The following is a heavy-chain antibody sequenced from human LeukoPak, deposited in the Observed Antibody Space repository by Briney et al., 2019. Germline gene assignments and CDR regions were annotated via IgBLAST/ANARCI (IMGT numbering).Heavy chain of an antibody. D-gene: IGHD3-10*01. CDR3: AKEGAGWNYYGSNWFDP. CDR1: GFTFSSYG. V-gene: IGHV3-30*18. Sequence: PGRSLRLSCAASGFTFSSYGMHWVRQAPGKGLEWVAVISYDGSNKYYADSVKGRFTISRDNSKNTPYLQMNSLRAEDTAVYYCAKEGAGWNYYGSNWFDPWGQGTLVTVSS. CDR2: ISYDGSNK. J-gene: IGHJ5*02.